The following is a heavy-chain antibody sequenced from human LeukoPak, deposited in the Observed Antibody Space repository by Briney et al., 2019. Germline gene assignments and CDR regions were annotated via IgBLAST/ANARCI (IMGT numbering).Heavy chain of an antibody. CDR1: GYTFTSYD. CDR3: ARTRVNYEGSAYSYYFDY. J-gene: IGHJ4*02. Sequence: ASVKVSCKASGYTFTSYDINWVRQAPGQGPEWLGWMNLNSGSKGYSQKFQGRVTLTRNTSIDTAYLEVSSLRSEDTAVYYCARTRVNYEGSAYSYYFDYWGQGTPVTVSS. V-gene: IGHV1-8*01. CDR2: MNLNSGSK. D-gene: IGHD3-22*01.